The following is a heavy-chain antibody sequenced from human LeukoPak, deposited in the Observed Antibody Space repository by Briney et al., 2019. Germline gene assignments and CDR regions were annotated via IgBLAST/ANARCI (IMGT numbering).Heavy chain of an antibody. CDR3: ARASMIVVVIDY. CDR1: DGSISSGDYY. D-gene: IGHD3-22*01. CDR2: IYYSGST. J-gene: IGHJ4*02. V-gene: IGHV4-30-4*01. Sequence: PSETLSLTCTVSDGSISSGDYYWSWIRQPPGKGLEWIGYIYYSGSTYYNPSLKSRVTISVDTSKNQFSLKLSSVTAADTAVYYCARASMIVVVIDYWGQGTLVTVSS.